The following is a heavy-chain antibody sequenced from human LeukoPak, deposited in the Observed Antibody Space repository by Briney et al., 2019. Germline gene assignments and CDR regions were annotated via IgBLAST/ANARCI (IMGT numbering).Heavy chain of an antibody. V-gene: IGHV3-15*01. Sequence: GGSLRLSCAASGFTFGNAWMSWVRQAPGKGLEWVGRIKSKTDGGTTDYAAPVKGRFTISRDDSKNTLYLQMNSLKTEDTAVYYCTSTIMITFGGVIVIPWGQGTLVTVSS. CDR2: IKSKTDGGTT. J-gene: IGHJ5*02. CDR1: GFTFGNAW. CDR3: TSTIMITFGGVIVIP. D-gene: IGHD3-16*02.